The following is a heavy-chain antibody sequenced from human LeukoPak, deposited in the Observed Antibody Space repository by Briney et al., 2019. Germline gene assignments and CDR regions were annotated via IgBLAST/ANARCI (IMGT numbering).Heavy chain of an antibody. V-gene: IGHV1-24*01. D-gene: IGHD4-17*01. CDR3: ATGVYLVSTVTRNYYGMDV. J-gene: IGHJ6*02. CDR2: FDPEDGET. CDR1: GYTLTELS. Sequence: ASVKVSCKVSGYTLTELSMHWVRQAPGKGLEWMGGFDPEDGETIYAQKFQGRVAMTEDTSTDTAYMELSSLRSEDTAVYYCATGVYLVSTVTRNYYGMDVWGQGTTVTVSS.